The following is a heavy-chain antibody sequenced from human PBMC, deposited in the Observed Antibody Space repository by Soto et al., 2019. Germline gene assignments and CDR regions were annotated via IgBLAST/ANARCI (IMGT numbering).Heavy chain of an antibody. D-gene: IGHD3-22*01. CDR3: ARSPPTTYYYDSSGYPELDY. Sequence: QVQLVQSGAEVKKPGASVKVSCKASGYTFTSYGISWVRQAPGQGLEWMGWISAYNGNTNYAQKLQGRVTMTTDTSTSTAYIELRSLRSDDTAVYYCARSPPTTYYYDSSGYPELDYWGQGTLVTVSS. CDR1: GYTFTSYG. V-gene: IGHV1-18*01. J-gene: IGHJ4*02. CDR2: ISAYNGNT.